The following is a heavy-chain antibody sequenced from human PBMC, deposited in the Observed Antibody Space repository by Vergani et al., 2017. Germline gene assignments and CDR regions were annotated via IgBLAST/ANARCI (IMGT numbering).Heavy chain of an antibody. V-gene: IGHV4-39*01. CDR1: GGSISSSSYY. CDR3: ARAIYRPIAAAGALDY. J-gene: IGHJ4*02. D-gene: IGHD6-13*01. CDR2: IYYSGST. Sequence: LQLQESGPGLVKPSETLSLTCTVSGGSISSSSYYWGWIRQPPGKGLEWIGSIYYSGSTYYNPSLKSRVTISVDTSKNQFSLKLSSVTAADTAVYYCARAIYRPIAAAGALDYWGQGTLVTVSS.